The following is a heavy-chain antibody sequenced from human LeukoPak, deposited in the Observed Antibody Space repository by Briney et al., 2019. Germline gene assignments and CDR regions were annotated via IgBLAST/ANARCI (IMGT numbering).Heavy chain of an antibody. J-gene: IGHJ4*02. Sequence: VASVKVSRKASGYTFTGYYMQWVRQAPGQGLEWMGWINPNSGGTNYAQNFQGRVTMTRDTSISTAYMEQSRLRSDDTAVYYCARPAAGRYSSGWYEEYYFDYWGQGTLVTVSS. CDR2: INPNSGGT. V-gene: IGHV1-2*02. D-gene: IGHD6-19*01. CDR3: ARPAAGRYSSGWYEEYYFDY. CDR1: GYTFTGYY.